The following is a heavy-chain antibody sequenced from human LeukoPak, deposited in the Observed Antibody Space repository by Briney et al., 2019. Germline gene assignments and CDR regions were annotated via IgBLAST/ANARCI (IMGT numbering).Heavy chain of an antibody. CDR1: GGSISSSNW. CDR3: TVPQSGGNWFDP. Sequence: LSLTCAVSGGSISSSNWWSWVRQAPGKGLEWVGLIRNKANRYTTEYAASVKGRFTISRDDSKNSLYLEMNSLKAEDTAVYSCTVPQSGGNWFDPWGPGTLVTVSS. CDR2: IRNKANRYTT. V-gene: IGHV3-72*01. J-gene: IGHJ5*02. D-gene: IGHD3-16*01.